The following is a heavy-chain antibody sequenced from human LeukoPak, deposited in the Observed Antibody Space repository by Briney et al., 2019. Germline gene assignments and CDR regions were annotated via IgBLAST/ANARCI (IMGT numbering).Heavy chain of an antibody. CDR1: GGSISSYY. D-gene: IGHD4-23*01. J-gene: IGHJ6*02. CDR3: ASSYGGNHQPNYYGMDV. Sequence: SETLSLTCTVSGGSISSYYWSWIRQPPGKGLEWIGYIYYSGSTNYNPSLKSRVTISVDTSKNQFPLKLSSVTAADTAVYYCASSYGGNHQPNYYGMDVWGQGTTVTVSS. V-gene: IGHV4-59*01. CDR2: IYYSGST.